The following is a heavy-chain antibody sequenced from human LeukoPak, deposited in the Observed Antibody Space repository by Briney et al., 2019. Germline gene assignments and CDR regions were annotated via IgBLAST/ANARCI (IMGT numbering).Heavy chain of an antibody. CDR3: LRDRDY. CDR1: GFTFSSYG. Sequence: GRSLRLSCAASGFTFSSYGMHWVRQAPGKGLEWVAVISYDGSNKYYADSVKGRFTISRDNSKNTLYLQMNSLRAEDTAVYYCLRDRDYWGQGTLVTVSS. V-gene: IGHV3-30*03. J-gene: IGHJ4*02. CDR2: ISYDGSNK.